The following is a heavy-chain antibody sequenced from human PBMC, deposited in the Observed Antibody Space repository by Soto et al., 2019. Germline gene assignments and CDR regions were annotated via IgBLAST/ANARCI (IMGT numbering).Heavy chain of an antibody. D-gene: IGHD2-15*01. CDR3: ARDQRYCSGGSCYFYYYYGMDV. CDR1: GYTFTSYG. J-gene: IGHJ6*02. CDR2: ISAYNGNT. Sequence: QVQLVQSGAEVKKPGASVKVSCKASGYTFTSYGISWVRQAPGQGLEWMGWISAYNGNTNYAQKLQGRVTMTTDTSTSTAYMELRSLRSDDTAVYYCARDQRYCSGGSCYFYYYYGMDVWGQGTTVTVSS. V-gene: IGHV1-18*01.